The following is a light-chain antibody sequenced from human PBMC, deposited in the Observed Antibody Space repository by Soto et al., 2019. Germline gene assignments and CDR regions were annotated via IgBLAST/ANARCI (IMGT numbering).Light chain of an antibody. V-gene: IGLV1-40*01. CDR1: SSNIGAGYV. CDR3: QSYDGSLKV. Sequence: QPVLTQPPSVSGAPGQRVTISCTGSSSNIGAGYVHWYQQRPGAAPKLLIFANSGLPSGVPDRFSGSKSGTSASLAITGLQAEDEADYYCQSYDGSLKVFGGGTKLTVL. CDR2: ANS. J-gene: IGLJ3*02.